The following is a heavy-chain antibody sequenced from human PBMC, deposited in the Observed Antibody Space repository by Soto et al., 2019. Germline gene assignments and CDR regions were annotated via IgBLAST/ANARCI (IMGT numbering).Heavy chain of an antibody. CDR2: ITGTGVSI. D-gene: IGHD6-6*01. J-gene: IGHJ4*02. V-gene: IGHV3-23*01. CDR3: AKDSIPYSSSYDLDH. CDR1: GFSFSGYA. Sequence: EVQLLESGGGLVQPGGSLRLSCVASGFSFSGYAMSWVRQAPGKGLVWDSSITGTGVSIYYADSVRGRFTISRDNSKNTLYLQMSSLRAEDAARYYCAKDSIPYSSSYDLDHWGRGALVTVSS.